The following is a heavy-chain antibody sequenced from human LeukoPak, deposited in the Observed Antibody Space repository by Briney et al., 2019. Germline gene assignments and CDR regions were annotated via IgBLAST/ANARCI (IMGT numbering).Heavy chain of an antibody. CDR3: ASDHSSSWYGNWFDH. J-gene: IGHJ5*02. V-gene: IGHV3-21*01. Sequence: PGGSLRLSCAASGFTFSSYSMNWVRQAPGKGLEWVSSISSSSSYIYYADSVKGRFTISRDNAKNTLYLQMNSLRAEDTAVYYGASDHSSSWYGNWFDHWGQGTLVTVSS. CDR1: GFTFSSYS. CDR2: ISSSSSYI. D-gene: IGHD6-13*01.